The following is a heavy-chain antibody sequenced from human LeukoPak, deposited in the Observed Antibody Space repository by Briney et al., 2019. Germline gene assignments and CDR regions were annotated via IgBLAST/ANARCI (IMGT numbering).Heavy chain of an antibody. CDR3: ATSPRIVVVPAAGGDAFDI. V-gene: IGHV4-39*07. J-gene: IGHJ3*02. Sequence: SQTLSLTCTVSGGSISSSSYYWGWIRQPPGKGLEWIGSIYYSGSTYYNPSLKSRVTISVDTSKNQFSLKLSSVTAADTAVYYCATSPRIVVVPAAGGDAFDIWGQGTMVTVSS. D-gene: IGHD2-2*01. CDR2: IYYSGST. CDR1: GGSISSSSYY.